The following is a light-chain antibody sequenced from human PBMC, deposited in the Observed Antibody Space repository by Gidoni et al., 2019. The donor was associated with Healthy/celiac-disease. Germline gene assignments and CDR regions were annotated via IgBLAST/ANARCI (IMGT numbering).Light chain of an antibody. CDR3: QQSYSTPRT. CDR2: AAS. Sequence: TQSPSSLSASVGDRVTITCRASQSISSYLNWYQQKPGKAPKLLIYAASSLQSGVPSRFSGSGSGTDFTLTISSLQPEDFATYYCQQSYSTPRTFGQGTKVEIK. CDR1: QSISSY. V-gene: IGKV1-39*01. J-gene: IGKJ1*01.